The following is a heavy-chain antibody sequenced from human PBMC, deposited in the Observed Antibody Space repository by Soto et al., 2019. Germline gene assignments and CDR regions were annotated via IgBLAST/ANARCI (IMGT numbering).Heavy chain of an antibody. D-gene: IGHD2-21*01. V-gene: IGHV4-31*03. J-gene: IGHJ4*02. CDR3: ARVFAGSFDY. CDR1: GGSLSSGGYY. CDR2: TYYTGKT. Sequence: SETLSLTCTVSGGSLSSGGYYWSWLRQLPGKGLEWIGYTYYTGKTYYNPALKSRLAMSVDTSKNQFSLKLSSVTAADSSLYYCARVFAGSFDYWGQGTLVTVS.